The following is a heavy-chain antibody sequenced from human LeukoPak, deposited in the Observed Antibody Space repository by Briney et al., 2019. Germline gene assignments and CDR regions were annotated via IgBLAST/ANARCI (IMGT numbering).Heavy chain of an antibody. CDR2: MSTSGNS. Sequence: SETLSLTCTVSGGPISGYYWSWIRQPAGKGLEWIGRMSTSGNSNYIPSLVSRATMSVDTSKNQFSLNLSSVTAADTAVYYCARESGSMRWFDPWGQGTLVTVSS. CDR3: ARESGSMRWFDP. CDR1: GGPISGYY. D-gene: IGHD6-25*01. J-gene: IGHJ5*02. V-gene: IGHV4-4*07.